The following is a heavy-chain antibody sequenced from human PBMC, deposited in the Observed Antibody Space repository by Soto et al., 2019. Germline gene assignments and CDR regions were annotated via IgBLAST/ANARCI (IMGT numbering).Heavy chain of an antibody. CDR2: INAGNGDT. V-gene: IGHV1-3*01. CDR1: GYTCTSYA. J-gene: IGHJ4*02. Sequence: SVKVSCKGSGYTCTSYAMPWVRQAPGQRLEWMGWINAGNGDTKYSQKFQGRVTITRDTSASTAYMELSSLRSEDTAVYYCARDLGGWPDYWGQGTLVTVS. CDR3: ARDLGGWPDY. D-gene: IGHD2-15*01.